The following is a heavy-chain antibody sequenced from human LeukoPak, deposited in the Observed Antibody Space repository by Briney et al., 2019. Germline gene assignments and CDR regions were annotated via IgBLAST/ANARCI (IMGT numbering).Heavy chain of an antibody. J-gene: IGHJ3*01. CDR1: GFTFTNNW. V-gene: IGHV3-74*01. D-gene: IGHD2-15*01. CDR3: ARVSGGAFDV. CDR2: ISHDGSST. Sequence: GGSLRLSCAASGFTFTNNWVHWVRQAPTRGLVWVSRISHDGSSTNYADSVKGRFTISRDNTKNTLYLQMNSPRADDTAVYYCARVSGGAFDVWGRGTLVTVSS.